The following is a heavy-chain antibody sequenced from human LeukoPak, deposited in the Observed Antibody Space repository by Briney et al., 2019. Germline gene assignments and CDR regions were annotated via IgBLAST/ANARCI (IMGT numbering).Heavy chain of an antibody. D-gene: IGHD6-6*01. CDR2: IYYSGNT. J-gene: IGHJ4*02. V-gene: IGHV4-61*01. CDR3: ARHSSSSYDLDY. CDR1: GGSVSSDSYY. Sequence: SETLSLTCTVSGGSVSSDSYYWSWIRQPPGKGLECIGYIYYSGNTNYNPSLKSRVTISIDTSKNQFSLKLSSVTAADTAVYYCARHSSSSYDLDYWGQGTLVTVSS.